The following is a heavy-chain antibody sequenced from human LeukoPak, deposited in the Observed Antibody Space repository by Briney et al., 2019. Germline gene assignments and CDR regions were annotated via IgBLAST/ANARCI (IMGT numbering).Heavy chain of an antibody. CDR2: INTSGNI. CDR3: ARHERNVLRYFDWLSHPHFGY. D-gene: IGHD3-9*01. V-gene: IGHV4-61*02. CDR1: GGSISSESYY. Sequence: NPSETLSLTCTVSGGSISSESYYWSWIRQPAGKALEWIGRINTSGNINYNPSLKSRVTLSVDTSKNQFSLKLSSVTAADTAVYYCARHERNVLRYFDWLSHPHFGYWGQGTLVTVSS. J-gene: IGHJ4*02.